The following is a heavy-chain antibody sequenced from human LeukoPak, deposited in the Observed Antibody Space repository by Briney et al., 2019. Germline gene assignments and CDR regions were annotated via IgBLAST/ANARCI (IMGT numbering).Heavy chain of an antibody. CDR2: ISWNSGSI. Sequence: GGSLRLSCAASGFTFDDYAMHWVRQAPEKGLQWVSGISWNSGSIGYGDSVKGRFTISRDNAKNSLYLQMNSLRAEDTALYYCAKDIGSSYPGFRFDYWGQGTLVTVSS. CDR1: GFTFDDYA. D-gene: IGHD3-22*01. J-gene: IGHJ4*02. CDR3: AKDIGSSYPGFRFDY. V-gene: IGHV3-9*01.